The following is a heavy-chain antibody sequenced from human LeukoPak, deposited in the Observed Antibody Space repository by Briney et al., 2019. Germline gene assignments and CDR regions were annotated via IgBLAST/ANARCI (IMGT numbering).Heavy chain of an antibody. J-gene: IGHJ4*02. CDR3: ARDLAPSSGWEFDY. CDR1: GFTVSSNY. D-gene: IGHD6-19*01. Sequence: GGSLRLSCAASGFTVSSNYMNWVRQTPGKGLEWVSLIYGGGSTYYADSVKGRFTISRDNSKNTLYLQMNSLRAEDTAVYYCARDLAPSSGWEFDYWGQGTLVTVSS. CDR2: IYGGGST. V-gene: IGHV3-53*01.